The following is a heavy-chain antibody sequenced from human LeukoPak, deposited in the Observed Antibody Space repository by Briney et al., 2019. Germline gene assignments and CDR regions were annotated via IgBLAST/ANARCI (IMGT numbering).Heavy chain of an antibody. D-gene: IGHD3-3*01. CDR1: GGSFSGYY. Sequence: SETLSLTCAVYGGSFSGYYWSWIRQPPGKGLEWIGYIYYSGSTYYNPSLKSRVTISVDTSKNQFSLKLSSVTAAGTAVYYCAREAPFYDFWSGYYESWFDPWGQGTLVTVSS. J-gene: IGHJ5*02. CDR2: IYYSGST. CDR3: AREAPFYDFWSGYYESWFDP. V-gene: IGHV4-30-4*08.